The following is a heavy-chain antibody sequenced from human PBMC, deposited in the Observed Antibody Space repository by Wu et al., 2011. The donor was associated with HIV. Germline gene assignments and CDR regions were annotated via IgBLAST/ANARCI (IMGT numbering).Heavy chain of an antibody. CDR2: LDPEDGET. J-gene: IGHJ6*03. Sequence: EVQLVQSGAEVKKPGTTLKISCKVSGYTFIDYYMNWVQQAPGKGLVWMGLLDPEDGETKFAERFQDRITISADTSTDTIYMELNSLSSEDTAIYYCAMTRVEPGTTPESYFYMDVWGNGTTVTVSS. V-gene: IGHV1-69-2*01. CDR3: AMTRVEPGTTPESYFYMDV. CDR1: GYTFIDYY. D-gene: IGHD2-2*01.